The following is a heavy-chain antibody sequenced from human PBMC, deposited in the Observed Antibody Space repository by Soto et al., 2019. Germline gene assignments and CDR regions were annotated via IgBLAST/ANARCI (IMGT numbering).Heavy chain of an antibody. CDR2: INHSGST. Sequence: KGLEWIEEINHSGSTNYNPSLKSRVTISVDTSKNQFSLKLSSVTAADTAVYYCASFFFNDTATTEIYTFSLHYG. V-gene: IGHV4-34*01. CDR3: ASFFFNDTATTEIYTFSLHYG. J-gene: IGHJ6*01. D-gene: IGHD4-17*01.